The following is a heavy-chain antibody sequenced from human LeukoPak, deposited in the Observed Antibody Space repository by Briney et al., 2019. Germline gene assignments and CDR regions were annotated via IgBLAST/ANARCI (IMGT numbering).Heavy chain of an antibody. Sequence: PSETLSLTCAVYGGSFSGYYWSWIRQPPGKGLEWIGEINHSGSTNYNPSLKSRVTISVDTSENQFSLKLSSVTAADTAVYYCARALRGTFDYWGQGTLVTVSS. CDR2: INHSGST. CDR1: GGSFSGYY. J-gene: IGHJ4*02. CDR3: ARALRGTFDY. V-gene: IGHV4-34*01. D-gene: IGHD3-16*01.